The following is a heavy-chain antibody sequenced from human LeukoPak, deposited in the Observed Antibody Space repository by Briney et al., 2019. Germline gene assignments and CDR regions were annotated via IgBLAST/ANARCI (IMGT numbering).Heavy chain of an antibody. CDR2: IIPIFGTA. J-gene: IGHJ4*02. CDR3: AREDCSSTSCCLFDY. V-gene: IGHV1-69*13. Sequence: SVKVSCKASGGTFSSYAISWVRQAPGQGLEWMGGIIPIFGTANYAQKFQGRVTITADESTSTADMELSSLRSEDTAVYYCAREDCSSTSCCLFDYWGQGTLVTVSS. D-gene: IGHD2-2*01. CDR1: GGTFSSYA.